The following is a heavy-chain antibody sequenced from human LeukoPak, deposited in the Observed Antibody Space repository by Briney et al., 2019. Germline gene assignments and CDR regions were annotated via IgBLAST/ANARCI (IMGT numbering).Heavy chain of an antibody. J-gene: IGHJ4*02. D-gene: IGHD1-26*01. CDR2: ISYDGSNK. CDR3: ARIEGWELPYYFDY. Sequence: GGSLRLSCAASGFTFSSYAMHWVRQAPGKGLEWVAVISYDGSNKYYADSVKGRFTISRDNAKNSLYLQMNSLRAEDTAVYYCARIEGWELPYYFDYWGQGTLVTVSS. CDR1: GFTFSSYA. V-gene: IGHV3-30-3*01.